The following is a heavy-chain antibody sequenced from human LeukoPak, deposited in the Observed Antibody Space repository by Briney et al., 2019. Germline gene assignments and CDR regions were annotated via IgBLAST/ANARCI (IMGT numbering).Heavy chain of an antibody. CDR2: INWNGGST. CDR1: GFTFDDYG. D-gene: IGHD6-13*01. Sequence: GSLRLSCAASGFTFDDYGMSWVRQAPGKGLEWVSGINWNGGSTGYADSVKGRFTISRDNAKNSLYPQMNSLRAEDTALYYCARARGAAAGTPGDYWGQGTLVTVSS. V-gene: IGHV3-20*04. CDR3: ARARGAAAGTPGDY. J-gene: IGHJ4*02.